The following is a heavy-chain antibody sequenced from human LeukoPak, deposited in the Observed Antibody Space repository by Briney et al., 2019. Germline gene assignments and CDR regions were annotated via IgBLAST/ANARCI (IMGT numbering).Heavy chain of an antibody. J-gene: IGHJ3*02. CDR3: AKAKHTAGAFDI. D-gene: IGHD2-2*02. CDR2: ISWNSGSI. Sequence: GRSLRLSCAASGFTFDDYAMHWVRHAPGKGLEWVSGISWNSGSIGYADSVKGRFTISRDNAKNSLYLQMNSLRAEDTALYYCAKAKHTAGAFDIWGQGTMVTVSS. CDR1: GFTFDDYA. V-gene: IGHV3-9*01.